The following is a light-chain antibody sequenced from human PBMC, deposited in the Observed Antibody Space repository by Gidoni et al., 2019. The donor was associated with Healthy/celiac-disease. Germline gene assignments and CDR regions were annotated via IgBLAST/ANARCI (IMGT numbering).Light chain of an antibody. CDR3: QQYGSSPSDPYT. Sequence: DIVLTQSPGTLSFSPGERATLSCRASQSVSSSYVAWYAQKPGQAPRLHIYGAYSRATGIPDMLSSSRSRTDFTLTISRLDTVDFAVYYCQQYGSSPSDPYTFGQGTKLEIK. CDR1: QSVSSSY. V-gene: IGKV3-20*01. CDR2: GAY. J-gene: IGKJ2*01.